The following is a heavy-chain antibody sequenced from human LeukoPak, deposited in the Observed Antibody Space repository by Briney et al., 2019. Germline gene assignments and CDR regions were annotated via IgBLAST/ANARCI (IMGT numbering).Heavy chain of an antibody. CDR2: INPNSGGT. J-gene: IGHJ6*02. CDR1: RYTFTGYY. D-gene: IGHD2-15*01. CDR3: ARGSPIVVVVAARYDYYGMDV. V-gene: IGHV1-2*02. Sequence: ASVKVSCKASRYTFTGYYMHWVRQAPGQGLEWMGWINPNSGGTNYAQKFQGRVTMTRDTSISTAYMELSRLRSDDTAVYYCARGSPIVVVVAARYDYYGMDVWGQGTTVTVSS.